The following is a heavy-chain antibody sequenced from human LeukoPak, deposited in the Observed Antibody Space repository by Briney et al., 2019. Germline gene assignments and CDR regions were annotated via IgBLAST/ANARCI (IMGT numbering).Heavy chain of an antibody. J-gene: IGHJ4*02. CDR2: IYTSGNT. CDR1: GGSISSYY. Sequence: PSETLSLTCTVSGGSISSYYWSWIRQPAGKGLEWIGRIYTSGNTDYNPSLQSRITMSVDTSKNQFSLKLSSVTAADTAVYYCAREGSMTARPFVSIDYWGQGTLVTVSS. D-gene: IGHD6-6*01. CDR3: AREGSMTARPFVSIDY. V-gene: IGHV4-4*07.